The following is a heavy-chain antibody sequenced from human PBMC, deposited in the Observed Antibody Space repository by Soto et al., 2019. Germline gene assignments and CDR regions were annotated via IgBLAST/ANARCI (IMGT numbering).Heavy chain of an antibody. CDR2: VYYSGRT. Sequence: SETLSLTCTVSAGSISGTDYYWAWIRQPPGKRLECIGSVYYSGRTYYNPSLERRVTISVDTSKNQFSLSLRSVTAADTAFYYCARQSSGYTYGGGFDYWGQGIQVTVSS. J-gene: IGHJ4*02. CDR1: AGSISGTDYY. CDR3: ARQSSGYTYGGGFDY. V-gene: IGHV4-39*01. D-gene: IGHD5-12*01.